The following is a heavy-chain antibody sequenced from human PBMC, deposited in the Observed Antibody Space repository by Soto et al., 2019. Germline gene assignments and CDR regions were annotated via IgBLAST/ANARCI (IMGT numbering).Heavy chain of an antibody. CDR2: ISGSGGST. D-gene: IGHD3-22*01. J-gene: IGHJ6*02. Sequence: GGSLRLSCAASGFTFSSYAMSWVRQAPGKGLEWVSAISGSGGSTYYADSVKGRFTISRDNSKNTLYLQMNSLRAEDTAVYYCAKDDDSSGYYYYYYYGMDVWGQGTTVTVSS. CDR3: AKDDDSSGYYYYYYYGMDV. V-gene: IGHV3-23*01. CDR1: GFTFSSYA.